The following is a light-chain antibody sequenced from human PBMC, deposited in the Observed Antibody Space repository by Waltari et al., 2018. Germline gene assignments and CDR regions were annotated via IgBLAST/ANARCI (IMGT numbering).Light chain of an antibody. J-gene: IGKJ1*01. CDR1: QSVGTN. CDR3: QQYHNWPPWA. Sequence: DIVMTQSPATLSVSPGERATLSCRASQSVGTNLAWDQARPGQAPRLLLYGASSRATGIPARFSGSGSGTDFTLTINSLQPEDFALYYCQQYHNWPPWAFGQGTKVEIK. CDR2: GAS. V-gene: IGKV3-15*01.